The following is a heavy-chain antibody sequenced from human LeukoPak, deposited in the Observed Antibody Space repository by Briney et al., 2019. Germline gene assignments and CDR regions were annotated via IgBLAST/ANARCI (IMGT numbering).Heavy chain of an antibody. CDR1: GFMFSDYW. CDR2: INEDGSDK. V-gene: IGHV3-7*01. J-gene: IGHJ4*02. CDR3: ARDAAYGYDRFDY. Sequence: GGSLRLSCAASGFMFSDYWMAWVRQAPGKGLEWLANINEDGSDKNYVASEKGRFTISRDNAKKSLYLQMNSLRGEDTAVYYCARDAAYGYDRFDYWGQGTQVTVSS. D-gene: IGHD5-18*01.